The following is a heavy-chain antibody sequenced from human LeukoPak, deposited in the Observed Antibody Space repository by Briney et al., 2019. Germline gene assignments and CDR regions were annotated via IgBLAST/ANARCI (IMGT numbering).Heavy chain of an antibody. CDR2: IYWDDDK. J-gene: IGHJ6*02. CDR3: AHRPNGHYYYYYGMDV. D-gene: IGHD4-17*01. Sequence: SGPTLVNPTQTLTLTCTFSGFSLSTSGVGAGWIRQPPGKALEWLALIYWDDDKRYRPSLKSRLTITKDTSKNQVVLTMTNMDPVDTATYYCAHRPNGHYYYYYGMDVWGQGTTVTVSS. V-gene: IGHV2-5*02. CDR1: GFSLSTSGVG.